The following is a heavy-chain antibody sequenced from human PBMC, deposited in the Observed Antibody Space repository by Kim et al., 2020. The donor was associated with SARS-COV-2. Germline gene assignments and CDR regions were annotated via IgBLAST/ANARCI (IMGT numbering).Heavy chain of an antibody. CDR3: ARDPYGDYPF. CDR2: NT. J-gene: IGHJ4*02. Sequence: NTNYAQKLQGRVTMTTDTSTSTAYMELRSLRSDDTAVYYCARDPYGDYPFWGQGTLVTVSS. D-gene: IGHD4-17*01. V-gene: IGHV1-18*01.